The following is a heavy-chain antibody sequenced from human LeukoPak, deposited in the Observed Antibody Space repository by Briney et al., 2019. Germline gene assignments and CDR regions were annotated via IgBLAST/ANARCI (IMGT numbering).Heavy chain of an antibody. V-gene: IGHV3-66*01. CDR2: IYSGGST. CDR3: ASRAGNYYYYYGMDV. J-gene: IGHJ6*02. CDR1: GFTVSSNY. Sequence: WGSLRLSCAASGFTVSSNYMSWVRQAPGKGLEWVSVIYSGGSTYYADSVKGRFTISRDNSKNTLYLQMNSLRAEDTAVYYCASRAGNYYYYYGMDVWGQGTTVTVSS. D-gene: IGHD6-19*01.